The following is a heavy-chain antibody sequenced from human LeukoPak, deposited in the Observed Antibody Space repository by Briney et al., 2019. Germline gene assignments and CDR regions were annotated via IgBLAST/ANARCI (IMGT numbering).Heavy chain of an antibody. D-gene: IGHD7-27*01. J-gene: IGHJ3*02. Sequence: SETLSLTCTVSGGSISSYYWSWIRQPPGKGLEWIGYIYYSGSTNYNPSLKSRVTISVDTSKNQFSLKLSSVTAADTAVYYCARDLFLLGISGPFDIWGQGTMVTVSS. CDR1: GGSISSYY. CDR2: IYYSGST. CDR3: ARDLFLLGISGPFDI. V-gene: IGHV4-59*01.